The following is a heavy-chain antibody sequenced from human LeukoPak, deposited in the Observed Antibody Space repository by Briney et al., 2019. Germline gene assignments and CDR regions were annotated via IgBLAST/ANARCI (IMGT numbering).Heavy chain of an antibody. CDR1: SGSISSSSYY. CDR2: IYYSGSS. Sequence: ASETLSLTCTVSSGSISSSSYYWGWIRQPPGKGLEWIGSIYYSGSSYYNPSLKSRVTISVDTSKNQFSLKLTSVTAADTAVYYCARVNYYDSSGYYMGFDYWGQGTLVTVSS. CDR3: ARVNYYDSSGYYMGFDY. J-gene: IGHJ4*02. V-gene: IGHV4-39*07. D-gene: IGHD3-22*01.